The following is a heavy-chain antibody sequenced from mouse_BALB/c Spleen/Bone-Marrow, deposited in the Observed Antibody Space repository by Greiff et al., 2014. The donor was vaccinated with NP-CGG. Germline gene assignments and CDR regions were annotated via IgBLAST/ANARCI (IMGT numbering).Heavy chain of an antibody. CDR3: ARDFITTDAMDY. V-gene: IGHV5-6*01. Sequence: EVMLVESGGDLVKPGGSLKLSCAASGFTFSSYGMSWVRQTPDKRLEWVATISSGGSYTYYPASVKGRFTISRDNAKNTLYLQMSSLKSEDTAMYYCARDFITTDAMDYWGQGTSVTVSS. J-gene: IGHJ4*01. D-gene: IGHD1-1*01. CDR1: GFTFSSYG. CDR2: ISSGGSYT.